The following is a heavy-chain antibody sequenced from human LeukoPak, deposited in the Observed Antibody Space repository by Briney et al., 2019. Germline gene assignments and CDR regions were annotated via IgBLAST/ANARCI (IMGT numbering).Heavy chain of an antibody. CDR1: GGVFTTYA. Sequence: ASVKVSCKASGGVFTTYAISWVRQAPGQGLEWMGWINPNSGGTNYAQKFQGRVTMTRDTSISTAYMELSRLRSDDTAVYYCAREPSDIVVVPADFDYWGQGTLVTVSS. J-gene: IGHJ4*02. CDR3: AREPSDIVVVPADFDY. CDR2: INPNSGGT. D-gene: IGHD2-2*01. V-gene: IGHV1-2*02.